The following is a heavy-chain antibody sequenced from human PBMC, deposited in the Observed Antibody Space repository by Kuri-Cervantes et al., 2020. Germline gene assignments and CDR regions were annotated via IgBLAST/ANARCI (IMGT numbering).Heavy chain of an antibody. J-gene: IGHJ4*02. V-gene: IGHV1-2*02. D-gene: IGHD7-27*01. Sequence: ASVKVSCKASGYTFTGYYMHWVRQAPGQGLEWMGWISPNSGGTNYAQKFQGRVTMTRDTSISTAYMELSRLRSDDTAVYYCAKSQGGPGDREADSWGQGTLVTVSS. CDR3: AKSQGGPGDREADS. CDR2: ISPNSGGT. CDR1: GYTFTGYY.